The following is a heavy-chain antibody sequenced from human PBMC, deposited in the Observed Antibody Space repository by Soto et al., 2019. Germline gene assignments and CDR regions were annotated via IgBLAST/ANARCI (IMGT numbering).Heavy chain of an antibody. CDR2: ISAYNGNT. CDR1: GYTFTSYG. CDR3: VRDHGSGKNLGRWEDY. V-gene: IGHV1-18*01. Sequence: QVQLVQSGAEVKKPGASVKVSCKASGYTFTSYGISWVRQAPGQGLEWMGWISAYNGNTNYAQKLQGRVIMTRDTATSTAYMELRSLRSDDTAVYYCVRDHGSGKNLGRWEDYWGQGTLVTVSS. D-gene: IGHD3-10*01. J-gene: IGHJ4*02.